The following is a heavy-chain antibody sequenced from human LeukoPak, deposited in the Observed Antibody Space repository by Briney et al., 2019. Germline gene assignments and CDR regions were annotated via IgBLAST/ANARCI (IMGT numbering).Heavy chain of an antibody. Sequence: ASVKVSCKASGGTFSSYAISWVRQAPGQGLEWMGGIIPIFGTANYAQKFQGRVTITADESTSTAYMELSSLRSEDTAVYYCARGGHTAMVNSDAFAIWGQGTMVTVSS. J-gene: IGHJ3*02. D-gene: IGHD5-18*01. CDR2: IIPIFGTA. V-gene: IGHV1-69*13. CDR1: GGTFSSYA. CDR3: ARGGHTAMVNSDAFAI.